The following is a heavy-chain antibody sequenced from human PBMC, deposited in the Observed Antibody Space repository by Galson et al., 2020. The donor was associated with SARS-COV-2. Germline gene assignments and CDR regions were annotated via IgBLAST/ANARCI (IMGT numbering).Heavy chain of an antibody. CDR1: GFTVSSNY. CDR3: AWAYGDYYFDD. CDR2: IYSGGST. Sequence: QLGESLKISCAASGFTVSSNYMSWVRQAPGKGLEWVSVIYSGGSTYYADSVKGRFTISRHNSKNTLYLQMNSLRAEDTAGYYCAWAYGDYYFDDWGQGALVTVSS. J-gene: IGHJ4*02. V-gene: IGHV3-53*04. D-gene: IGHD4-17*01.